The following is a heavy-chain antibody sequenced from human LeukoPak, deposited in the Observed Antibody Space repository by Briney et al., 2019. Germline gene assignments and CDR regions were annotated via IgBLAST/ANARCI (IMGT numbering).Heavy chain of an antibody. D-gene: IGHD2-15*01. Sequence: GGSLRLSCAASGFTFSDSYMSWIRQAPGKGLEWLSYISSSAETIYYADSVKGRFTISRDNAKNSLYLQMNRLRADDTAVFYSGRGLKGYCGGTGSYPWCFDPGGRGTGVTVPS. CDR2: ISSSAETI. J-gene: IGHJ5*02. V-gene: IGHV3-11*04. CDR1: GFTFSDSY. CDR3: GRGLKGYCGGTGSYPWCFDP.